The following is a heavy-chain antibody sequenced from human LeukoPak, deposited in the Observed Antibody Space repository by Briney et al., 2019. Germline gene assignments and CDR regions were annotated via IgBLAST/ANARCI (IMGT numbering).Heavy chain of an antibody. D-gene: IGHD3-10*01. CDR3: ARDGITMRILEY. CDR1: GFTFSRYN. V-gene: IGHV3-21*01. Sequence: GGSLRLSCAASGFTFSRYNMNWVRKAPGKGLEWVSSITSSSIYIYYADSMKGRFTISRDNAKNSLYLQMDSLRAEDTAVYYCARDGITMRILEYWGQGTLVTVSS. J-gene: IGHJ4*02. CDR2: ITSSSIYI.